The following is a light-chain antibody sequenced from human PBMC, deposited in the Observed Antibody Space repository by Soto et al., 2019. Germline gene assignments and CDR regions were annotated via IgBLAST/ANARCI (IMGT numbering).Light chain of an antibody. V-gene: IGLV1-47*01. CDR1: SSNIGSNC. CDR3: ATWDDSLRGPL. CDR2: RNN. J-gene: IGLJ2*01. Sequence: QSVLTQPPSTSGTPGQRVTISCSGSSSNIGSNCVYWYQQLPGTAPKVFIYRNNQRPSGVPDRFSGSKSGTSASLAISGLRSEDEADYYCATWDDSLRGPLFGGGTKLTVL.